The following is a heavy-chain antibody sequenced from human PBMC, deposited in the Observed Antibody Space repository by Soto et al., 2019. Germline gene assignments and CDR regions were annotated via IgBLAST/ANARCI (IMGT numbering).Heavy chain of an antibody. CDR1: GFTFSDYG. V-gene: IGHV3-33*01. J-gene: IGHJ6*02. CDR2: NWFDGSNE. CDR3: ARGSLYCSSTSCSYGMDV. D-gene: IGHD2-15*01. Sequence: QVQLVESGGGVVQPGWSLRLSCAASGFTFSDYGMHWVRQAPGEGLQWVAVNWFDGSNEHYADSVKGRFTISRDNSKNTLYLQMYSLRAGDTAVYYCARGSLYCSSTSCSYGMDVWGQGTTVTVSS.